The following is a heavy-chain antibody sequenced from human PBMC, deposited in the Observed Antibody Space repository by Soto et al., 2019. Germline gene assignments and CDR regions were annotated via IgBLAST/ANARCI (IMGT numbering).Heavy chain of an antibody. D-gene: IGHD6-19*01. Sequence: VQLLESGGGLVQPGGSLRLSCAASGFIFRDYAMNWVRQAPGKGLEWVSDISGSGDSARYADSVKGRFTISRDKSRDTLYLQMKSLRVDDTDVYYCGKATRCSGWSVCEWWGQGELVNVSS. CDR1: GFIFRDYA. J-gene: IGHJ4*02. CDR2: ISGSGDSA. CDR3: GKATRCSGWSVCEW. V-gene: IGHV3-23*01.